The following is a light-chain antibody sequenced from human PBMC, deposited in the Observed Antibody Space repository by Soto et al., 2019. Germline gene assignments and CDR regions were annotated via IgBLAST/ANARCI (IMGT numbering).Light chain of an antibody. CDR1: QSVSSSY. Sequence: EIVLTQSPGTLSLSPGERATLSCRASQSVSSSYLALYQQKPGQAPRLLIYGAYSRGTGIPDRFSGSGSGTDFTLTISRLEPEDFAVYYCQQYGSSPWTFGQGTKVEIK. J-gene: IGKJ1*01. V-gene: IGKV3-20*01. CDR2: GAY. CDR3: QQYGSSPWT.